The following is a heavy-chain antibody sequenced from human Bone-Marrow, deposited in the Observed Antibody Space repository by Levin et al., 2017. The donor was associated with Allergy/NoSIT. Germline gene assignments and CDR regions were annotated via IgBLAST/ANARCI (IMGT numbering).Heavy chain of an antibody. J-gene: IGHJ4*02. CDR2: ISGGGGST. CDR3: AKGFSFGGLIVLPDY. Sequence: ASVKVSCAASGFSFSSYAMSWVRQAPGKGLEWVSAISGGGGSTYYADSVKGRFTISRDKSKNTLYLQMTSLRAEDTALYYCAKGFSFGGLIVLPDYWGQGTLVTVSS. CDR1: GFSFSSYA. D-gene: IGHD3-16*02. V-gene: IGHV3-23*01.